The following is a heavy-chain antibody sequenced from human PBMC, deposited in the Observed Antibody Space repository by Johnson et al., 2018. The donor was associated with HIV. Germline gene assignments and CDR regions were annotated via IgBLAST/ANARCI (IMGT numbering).Heavy chain of an antibody. D-gene: IGHD6-19*01. CDR1: GSTFSSYW. V-gene: IGHV3-7*01. CDR3: AREGMAVAGAFDI. CDR2: TKQAGRAT. Sequence: VQLLESGGGLVQPGGSLRLSCAASGSTFSSYWMSWVRQAPGNGLEWVANTKQAGRATYHADSVKGRFTISRDNAKSSLYLQMNSLRAEDTALYYCAREGMAVAGAFDIWGQGTMVTVSS. J-gene: IGHJ3*02.